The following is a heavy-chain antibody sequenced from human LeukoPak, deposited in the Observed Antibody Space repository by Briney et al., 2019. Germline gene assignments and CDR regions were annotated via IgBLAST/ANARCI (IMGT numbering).Heavy chain of an antibody. CDR2: INWNGGST. J-gene: IGHJ4*02. Sequence: GGSLRLSCAASGFTFGDYGMSWVRQAPGKGLEWVSGINWNGGSTGYADSVKGRFTISRDNAKNSLYPQMNSLRAEDTALYYCARAGSGSYGETYYFDYWGQGTLVTVSS. D-gene: IGHD3-10*01. V-gene: IGHV3-20*04. CDR1: GFTFGDYG. CDR3: ARAGSGSYGETYYFDY.